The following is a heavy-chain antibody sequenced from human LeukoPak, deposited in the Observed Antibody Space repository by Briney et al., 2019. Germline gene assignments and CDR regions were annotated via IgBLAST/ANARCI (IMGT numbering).Heavy chain of an antibody. V-gene: IGHV3-23*01. CDR1: GFTFSSYA. D-gene: IGHD3-10*01. CDR2: ISGSGGST. J-gene: IGHJ4*02. Sequence: GGSLRLSCAASGFTFSSYAMSWVRQAPGKGLEWVSAISGSGGSTYYADSVKGRFTISRDNSKNTLYLQMNSLRAEDTAVYYCAKDQADHYYYGSGSYYASFDYWGQGTLVTVSS. CDR3: AKDQADHYYYGSGSYYASFDY.